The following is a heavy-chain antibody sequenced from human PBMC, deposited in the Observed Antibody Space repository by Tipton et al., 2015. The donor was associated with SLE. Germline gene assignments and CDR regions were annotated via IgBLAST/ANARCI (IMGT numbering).Heavy chain of an antibody. CDR1: GGSISSGSYY. CDR2: IYTRGST. J-gene: IGHJ4*02. Sequence: TLSLTCTVSGGSISSGSYYWSWIRQPAGKGLEWIGRIYTRGSTNSNPSLPSRVTISVDTSKNQFSLKLSSVTAADTAVYYCARLWTGTTGIDYWGQGTLVTVSS. CDR3: ARLWTGTTGIDY. V-gene: IGHV4-61*02. D-gene: IGHD1-7*01.